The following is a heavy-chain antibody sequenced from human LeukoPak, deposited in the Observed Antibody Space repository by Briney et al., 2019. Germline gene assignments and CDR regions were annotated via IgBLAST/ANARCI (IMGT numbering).Heavy chain of an antibody. D-gene: IGHD4-11*01. Sequence: ASVKVSCKASGYTFTSYGISWVRQAPGQGLEWMGWISDYNGNTNYAQKLQGRVTMTTDTSTSTAYMELRSLKSDDTAVYYCARDLYRDSLPVSWFDPWGQGTLVTVSS. CDR2: ISDYNGNT. CDR1: GYTFTSYG. J-gene: IGHJ5*02. CDR3: ARDLYRDSLPVSWFDP. V-gene: IGHV1-18*01.